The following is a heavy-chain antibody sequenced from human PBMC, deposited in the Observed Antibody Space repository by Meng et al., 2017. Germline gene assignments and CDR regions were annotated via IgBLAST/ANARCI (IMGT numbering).Heavy chain of an antibody. CDR1: GFTFSSYA. J-gene: IGHJ5*02. V-gene: IGHV3-23*01. Sequence: GESLKISCAASGFTFSSYAMSWVRQAPGKGLEWVSAISGSGGSTYYADPVKGQFTISRDNSKNTLYLQMNSLRAEDTAVYYCAKFIDGWFDPWGQGTLVTVSS. D-gene: IGHD2-15*01. CDR2: ISGSGGST. CDR3: AKFIDGWFDP.